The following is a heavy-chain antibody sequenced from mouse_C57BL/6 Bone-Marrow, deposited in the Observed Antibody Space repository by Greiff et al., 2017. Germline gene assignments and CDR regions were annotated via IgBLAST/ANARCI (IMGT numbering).Heavy chain of an antibody. Sequence: VQLMESGEGLVKPGGSLKLSCAASGFTFSSYAMSWVRQTPEKRLEWVAYISSGGDYTYYADTVKGRFTISRDNARNTLYLQMSSLKSEDTAMYYCTRDSCGYDDPYAMDDWGQGTSVTVSS. V-gene: IGHV5-9-1*02. CDR1: GFTFSSYA. CDR3: TRDSCGYDDPYAMDD. D-gene: IGHD2-2*01. J-gene: IGHJ4*01. CDR2: ISSGGDYT.